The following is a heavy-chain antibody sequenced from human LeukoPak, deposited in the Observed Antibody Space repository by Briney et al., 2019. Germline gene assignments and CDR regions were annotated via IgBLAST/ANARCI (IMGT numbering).Heavy chain of an antibody. D-gene: IGHD5-18*01. CDR3: VREARGYHYTYFDY. V-gene: IGHV3-13*01. Sequence: PGGSLRLSCTASGFTLGSHDMHWVRQIPGQGLEWVAAVSSGFHAFFADSVQGRFTVSREDARNSLYLQMNSLRAGDTAVDYCVREARGYHYTYFDYWGQGTLVTVSS. J-gene: IGHJ4*02. CDR2: VSSGFHA. CDR1: GFTLGSHD.